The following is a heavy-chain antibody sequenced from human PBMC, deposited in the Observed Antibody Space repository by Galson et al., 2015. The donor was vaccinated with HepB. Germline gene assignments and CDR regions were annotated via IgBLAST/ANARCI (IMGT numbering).Heavy chain of an antibody. CDR2: FDPEDGET. D-gene: IGHD4-23*01. CDR3: ATADYGGNSRDAFDI. J-gene: IGHJ3*02. V-gene: IGHV1-24*01. Sequence: SVKVSCKVSGYTLTELSMHWVRQAPGKGLEWVGGFDPEDGETIYAQKFQGRVTMTEDTSTDTAYMELSSLRSEDTAVYYCATADYGGNSRDAFDIWGQGTMVTVSS. CDR1: GYTLTELS.